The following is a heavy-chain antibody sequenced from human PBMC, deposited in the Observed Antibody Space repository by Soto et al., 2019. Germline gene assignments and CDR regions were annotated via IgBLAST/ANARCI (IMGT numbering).Heavy chain of an antibody. V-gene: IGHV1-2*02. D-gene: IGHD4-17*01. CDR2: INPNSGGT. J-gene: IGHJ4*02. CDR1: GYTFTGYY. Sequence: VQLVQSGAEGKKPGASVKVSCKASGYTFTGYYLHWVRQAPGQGLEWMGWINPNSGGTKYGKKLQGRVTMTRDMSISTAYMELSRLSSDDTAVYYCATEIVTNDFGDYVSQAWGQGTLVTVSS. CDR3: ATEIVTNDFGDYVSQA.